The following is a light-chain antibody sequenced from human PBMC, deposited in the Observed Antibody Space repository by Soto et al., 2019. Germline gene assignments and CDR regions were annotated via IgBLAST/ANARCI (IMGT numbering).Light chain of an antibody. CDR1: SSDIGGYNY. Sequence: QSALTQPPSASGSVGQSVTISCTGTSSDIGGYNYVSWYQQLPGKAPKLLIYEVTKRPSGVPDRFSGSKSGSTASLTVSGLQADDVADYYCISYAGNNPELFGTGTKVTV. J-gene: IGLJ1*01. CDR3: ISYAGNNPEL. CDR2: EVT. V-gene: IGLV2-8*01.